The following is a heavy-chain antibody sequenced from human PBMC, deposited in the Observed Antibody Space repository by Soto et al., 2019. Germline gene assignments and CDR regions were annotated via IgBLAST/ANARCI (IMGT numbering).Heavy chain of an antibody. Sequence: GSLRLSCAASGFTFTDYGLSWGRQAPGKGLEWVSSIRGSRGSTTYYAGSVKGRSTIPRDNSKNTPYLQINSLRVEDTAVYYCAQDRLWCGSTCYQAYWGPGTLVTVSS. V-gene: IGHV3-23*01. D-gene: IGHD2-21*01. CDR3: AQDRLWCGSTCYQAY. J-gene: IGHJ4*02. CDR1: GFTFTDYG. CDR2: IRGSRGSTT.